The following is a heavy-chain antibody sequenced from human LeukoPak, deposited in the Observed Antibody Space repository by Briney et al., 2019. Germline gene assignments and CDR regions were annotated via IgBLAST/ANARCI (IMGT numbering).Heavy chain of an antibody. J-gene: IGHJ4*02. CDR3: ATGRGCSSTSCYPSKFDY. Sequence: ATVKISCKVSGYTFTDYYMHWVQQAPGKGLEWMGLVDPEDGETIYAEKFQGRVTITADTSTDTAYMELSSLRSEDTAVYYCATGRGCSSTSCYPSKFDYWGQGTLVTVSS. CDR1: GYTFTDYY. D-gene: IGHD2-2*01. V-gene: IGHV1-69-2*01. CDR2: VDPEDGET.